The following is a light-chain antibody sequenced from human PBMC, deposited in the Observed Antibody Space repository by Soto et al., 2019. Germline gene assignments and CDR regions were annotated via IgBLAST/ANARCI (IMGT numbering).Light chain of an antibody. CDR3: SSYTSSNTLEV. J-gene: IGLJ2*01. CDR1: SRDVGGSNY. V-gene: IGLV2-14*01. Sequence: QSALIQPASVSGSPGQSITISCTGTSRDVGGSNYVSWYQHHPHRAPKLLIYEVSYRPSGVSSRFSGSKSGNTASLPISGLQAEDDADYYCSSYTSSNTLEVFGVGTKLTVL. CDR2: EVS.